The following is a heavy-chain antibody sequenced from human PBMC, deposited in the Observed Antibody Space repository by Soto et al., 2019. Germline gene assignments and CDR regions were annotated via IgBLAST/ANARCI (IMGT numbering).Heavy chain of an antibody. V-gene: IGHV3-66*01. CDR1: GFTVSSNY. CDR3: ARVAATGYYYYYMDV. Sequence: PGGSLRLSCAASGFTVSSNYMSWVRQAPGKGLEWVSVIYSGGSTYYADSVKGRFTISRDNSKNTLYLQVNSLRAEDTAVYYCARVAATGYYYYYMDVWGKGTTVTVSS. D-gene: IGHD2-15*01. J-gene: IGHJ6*03. CDR2: IYSGGST.